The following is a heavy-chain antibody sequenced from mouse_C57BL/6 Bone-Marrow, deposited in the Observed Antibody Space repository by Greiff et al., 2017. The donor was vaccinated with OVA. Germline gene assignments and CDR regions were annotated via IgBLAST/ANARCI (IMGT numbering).Heavy chain of an antibody. D-gene: IGHD1-1*01. Sequence: EVKLVESGGDLVKPGGSLKLSCAASGFTFSSYGMSWVRQTPDKRLEWVATISSGGSYTYYPDSVKGRFTISRDNAKNTRYLKMSSLKSEDTAMYYCARYGSHGYFDVWGTGTTVTVSS. V-gene: IGHV5-6*01. J-gene: IGHJ1*03. CDR1: GFTFSSYG. CDR2: ISSGGSYT. CDR3: ARYGSHGYFDV.